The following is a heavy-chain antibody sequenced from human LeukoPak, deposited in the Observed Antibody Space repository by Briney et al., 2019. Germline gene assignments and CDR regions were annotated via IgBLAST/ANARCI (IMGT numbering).Heavy chain of an antibody. D-gene: IGHD5-12*01. J-gene: IGHJ4*02. V-gene: IGHV3-23*01. CDR1: GFTFSSYA. CDR3: AKDFLRSGYSGYPYFDY. Sequence: GGSLRLSCAASGFTFSSYAMSWVRQAPGKGLEWVSAISGSGGSTYYADSVKGRFTISRDNSKNTLYLQMISLRAEDTAVYYCAKDFLRSGYSGYPYFDYWGQGTLVTVSS. CDR2: ISGSGGST.